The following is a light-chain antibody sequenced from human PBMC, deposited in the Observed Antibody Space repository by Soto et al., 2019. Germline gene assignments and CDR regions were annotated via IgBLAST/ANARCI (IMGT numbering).Light chain of an antibody. CDR3: SSYTSSSYD. CDR2: AVS. J-gene: IGLJ1*01. Sequence: QSVLTQPASVSGSPGQSITISCTGASSDIGYYDYVSWYQHRPGKAPKLIIYAVSNRPSGVSNRFSCSKSGNTASLTISGLQAEDEADYYCSSYTSSSYDFGTGTKVTVL. V-gene: IGLV2-14*03. CDR1: SSDIGYYDY.